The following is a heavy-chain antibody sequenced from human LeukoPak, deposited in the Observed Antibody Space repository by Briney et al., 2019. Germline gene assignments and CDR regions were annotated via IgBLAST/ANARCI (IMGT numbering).Heavy chain of an antibody. J-gene: IGHJ5*02. Sequence: SETLSLTCAVYGGSFSGYYWSWIRQPPGKGLEWIGEINHSGSTNYNPSLKSRVTISVDTSKNQFSLKLSSVTAADTAVYYCARHGRLGYCSSTSCYRNWFDPWGQGTLVTVSS. CDR2: INHSGST. CDR1: GGSFSGYY. V-gene: IGHV4-34*01. D-gene: IGHD2-2*01. CDR3: ARHGRLGYCSSTSCYRNWFDP.